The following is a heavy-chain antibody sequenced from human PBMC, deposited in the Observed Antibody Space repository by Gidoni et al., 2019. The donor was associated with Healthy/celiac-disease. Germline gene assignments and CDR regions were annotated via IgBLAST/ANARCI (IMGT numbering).Heavy chain of an antibody. D-gene: IGHD1-26*01. J-gene: IGHJ4*02. CDR2: ITPSGGST. CDR3: ARFSVGPLNYFDY. CDR1: GYTFTSYY. Sequence: QVQLVQSGAAVKKPGASVKFACKASGYTFTSYYMPWVRQSPGQGLEWMGIITPSGGSTSYAQKFQGRVTMTRDTSTSTVYMELSSLSSEDTAVYYCARFSVGPLNYFDYWGQGPLVTVSS. V-gene: IGHV1-46*01.